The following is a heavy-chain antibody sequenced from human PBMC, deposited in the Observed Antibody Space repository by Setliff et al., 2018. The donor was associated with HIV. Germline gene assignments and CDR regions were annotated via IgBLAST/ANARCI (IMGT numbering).Heavy chain of an antibody. CDR2: IYPNGNT. CDR1: GDSISRGPYY. D-gene: IGHD5-12*01. J-gene: IGHJ4*02. CDR3: AFLKQMATMAFDY. Sequence: TSETLSLTCTVSGDSISRGPYYWSWIRQSAGKGLEWIGRIYPNGNTKYNPSLQSRVTISIDTAKNQFSLNLNSVTAADTAVYYCAFLKQMATMAFDYWGQGALVTVSS. V-gene: IGHV4-61*02.